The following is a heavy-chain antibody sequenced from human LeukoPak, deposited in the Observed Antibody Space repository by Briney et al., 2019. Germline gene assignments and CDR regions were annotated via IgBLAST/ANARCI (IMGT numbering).Heavy chain of an antibody. J-gene: IGHJ4*02. CDR3: AKDRVGQLSPYYFDY. CDR2: ISGSGGST. CDR1: GFTFSSYA. V-gene: IGHV3-23*01. D-gene: IGHD6-13*01. Sequence: GALRLSCAASGFTFSSYAMSWVRQAPGKGLEWVSAISGSGGSTYYADSVKGRFTIPRDNSKNTLYLQMNSLRAEDTAVYYCAKDRVGQLSPYYFDYWGQGTLVTVSS.